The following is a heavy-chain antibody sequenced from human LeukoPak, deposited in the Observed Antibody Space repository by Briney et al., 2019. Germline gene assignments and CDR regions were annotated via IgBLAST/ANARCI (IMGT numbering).Heavy chain of an antibody. CDR1: GGSISSSY. CDR3: AKTRSSPSWFDP. V-gene: IGHV4-4*07. CDR2: IYTNGGI. J-gene: IGHJ5*02. Sequence: PSETLSLTCTVSGGSISSSYWSWIRQPAGKGLEWIGRIYTNGGINYNPSLKSRVTISFDKSQNQLSLRLSSVTAADMAVYYCAKTRSSPSWFDPWGQGTLVTVSS.